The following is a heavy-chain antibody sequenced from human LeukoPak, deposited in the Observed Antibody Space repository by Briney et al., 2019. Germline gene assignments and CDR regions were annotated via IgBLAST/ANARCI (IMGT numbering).Heavy chain of an antibody. D-gene: IGHD7-27*01. J-gene: IGHJ3*02. CDR3: ARSQSVWAAPSFDN. Sequence: IPSETLSLTCSVSRGSLSGYSWTWIRQSPGKGLEWIGEVNESGKSNYSPSLKNRVTISRDTSKKQFSLELRSVTAADTALYYCARSQSVWAAPSFDNWGQGTMVTVS. V-gene: IGHV4-34*01. CDR1: RGSLSGYS. CDR2: VNESGKS.